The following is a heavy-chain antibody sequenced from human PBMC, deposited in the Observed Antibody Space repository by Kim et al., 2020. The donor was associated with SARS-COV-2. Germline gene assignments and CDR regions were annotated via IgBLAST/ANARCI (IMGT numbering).Heavy chain of an antibody. V-gene: IGHV1-69*06. CDR1: GGTFSSYA. J-gene: IGHJ6*02. D-gene: IGHD5-12*01. CDR2: IIPIFGTA. Sequence: SVKVSCKASGGTFSSYAISWVRQAPGQGLEWMGGIIPIFGTANYAQKFQGRVTITADKSTSTAYMELSSLRSEDTAVYYCARDRGDGYNYGAGYYYYGMDVWGQGTTVTVSS. CDR3: ARDRGDGYNYGAGYYYYGMDV.